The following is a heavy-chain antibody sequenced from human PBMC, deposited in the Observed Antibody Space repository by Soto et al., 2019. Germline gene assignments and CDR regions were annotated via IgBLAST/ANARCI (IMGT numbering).Heavy chain of an antibody. V-gene: IGHV3-33*01. J-gene: IGHJ4*02. D-gene: IGHD2-15*01. Sequence: QVQLVESGGGVVQPGKSMRLSCAASGFTFSGYGMHWVRQAPGKGLEWVAVIWYDGSNKYYLDSVKGRFSISRDNSKNTVYLQMKSLRAEDTAVYYCARPGYCTGGSCYFFLYWGQGTLVTVSS. CDR2: IWYDGSNK. CDR1: GFTFSGYG. CDR3: ARPGYCTGGSCYFFLY.